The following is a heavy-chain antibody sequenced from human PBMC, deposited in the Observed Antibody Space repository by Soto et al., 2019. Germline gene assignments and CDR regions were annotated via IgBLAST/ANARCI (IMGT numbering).Heavy chain of an antibody. CDR2: IYSGGST. Sequence: EVQLVESGGGLVQPGGSLRLSCAASGFTVSSNYMSWVRQAPGKGLEWVSVIYSGGSTYYADSVRGRFTISSHNSNNTLYLHMNSLRTEDTAVYYCARGDRRLEYACDIWGHGTMVIVSS. CDR1: GFTVSSNY. J-gene: IGHJ3*02. CDR3: ARGDRRLEYACDI. V-gene: IGHV3-53*04. D-gene: IGHD6-25*01.